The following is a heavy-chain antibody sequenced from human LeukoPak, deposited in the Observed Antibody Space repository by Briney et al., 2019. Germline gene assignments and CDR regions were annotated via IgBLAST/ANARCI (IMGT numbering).Heavy chain of an antibody. J-gene: IGHJ4*02. CDR3: ARDYRAGNFLSGYYTIDY. CDR2: ISSNGGST. CDR1: GFTFSSYG. V-gene: IGHV3-64*01. Sequence: GGSLRLSCEASGFTFSSYGMHWVRQAPGKGLEYVSAISSNGGSTYYANSVKGRFTISRDNSKNTLYLQMGSLRAEDMAVYYCARDYRAGNFLSGYYTIDYWGQGTLVTVSS. D-gene: IGHD3-3*01.